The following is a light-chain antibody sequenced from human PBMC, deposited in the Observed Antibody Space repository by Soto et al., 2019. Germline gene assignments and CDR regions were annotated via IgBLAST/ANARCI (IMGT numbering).Light chain of an antibody. J-gene: IGLJ3*02. CDR1: SSNIGSNY. CDR2: RNN. V-gene: IGLV1-47*01. Sequence: QPVLTQPPSASGTPGQRVTISGSGSSSNIGSNYVYWYQQLPGTAPKLLIYRNNQRPSGVPDRFSGSKSGASASLAISGLRSEDEVDYYCAAWDDSLSGRVFGGGTKLTVL. CDR3: AAWDDSLSGRV.